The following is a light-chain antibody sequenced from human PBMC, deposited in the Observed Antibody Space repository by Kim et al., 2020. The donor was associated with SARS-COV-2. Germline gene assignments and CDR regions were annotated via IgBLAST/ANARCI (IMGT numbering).Light chain of an antibody. CDR1: KLGNKY. CDR2: QDT. CDR3: QAWDSSTVV. Sequence: VSPEQTASITCCGDKLGNKYACWYQQKPGQSPVLVIYQDTKRPSGIPERFSGSNSGNTATLTISGTQAMDEGDYYCQAWDSSTVVFGGGTQLTVL. J-gene: IGLJ2*01. V-gene: IGLV3-1*01.